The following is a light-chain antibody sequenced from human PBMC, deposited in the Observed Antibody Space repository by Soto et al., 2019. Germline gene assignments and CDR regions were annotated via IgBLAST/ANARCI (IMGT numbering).Light chain of an antibody. CDR3: QPYNNWPRT. V-gene: IGKV3-15*01. J-gene: IGKJ1*01. Sequence: EIVMTQSPATLSVSPGERATLSCRASQSVSSNLAWYQQKPGQAPRLLIYGASTRATGIPARFSGSGSRTEFTLTIRSLQSEDFAVYYCQPYNNWPRTFGQGTKVEIK. CDR2: GAS. CDR1: QSVSSN.